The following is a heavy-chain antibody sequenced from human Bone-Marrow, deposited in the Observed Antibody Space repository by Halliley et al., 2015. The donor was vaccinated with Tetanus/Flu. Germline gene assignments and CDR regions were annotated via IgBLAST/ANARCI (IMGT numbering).Heavy chain of an antibody. CDR3: TGASGYGWLDP. V-gene: IGHV3-33*03. J-gene: IGHJ5*02. CDR1: GLTMSDYG. Sequence: SGLTMSDYGMHWVRQAPGKGLGWVAVIWYDGIKKFYADSVKGRFTISRDDSKNTLFLQMDSLRADDTALYYCTGASGYGWLDPWGQGALVTVSS. CDR2: IWYDGIKK. D-gene: IGHD3-16*01.